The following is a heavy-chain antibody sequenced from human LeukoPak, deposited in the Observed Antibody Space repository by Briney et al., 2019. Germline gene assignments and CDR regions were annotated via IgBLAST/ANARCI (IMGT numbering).Heavy chain of an antibody. CDR1: GFMFSSNW. CDR3: AKEGRSLQTY. V-gene: IGHV3-7*03. CDR2: IKEDGTET. Sequence: GGALRLSCAASGFMFSSNWMSWVRLAPGKGLEWVANIKEDGTETYYVDSVKGRFTISRDNAKNSLYLQMNSLRVEDTAVYYCAKEGRSLQTYWGQGTLVTVSS. D-gene: IGHD5-24*01. J-gene: IGHJ4*02.